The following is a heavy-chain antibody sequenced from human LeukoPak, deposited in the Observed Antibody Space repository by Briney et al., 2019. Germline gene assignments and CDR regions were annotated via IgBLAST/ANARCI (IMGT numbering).Heavy chain of an antibody. CDR3: ARLPGSGSYYYTRPYYYGMDV. Sequence: GASVKVSCKASGYTFTSYYMHWVRQAPGQGLEWMGIINPSGGSTSYAQKFQGRVTITADKSTSTAYMELSSLRSEDTAVYYCARLPGSGSYYYTRPYYYGMDVWGQGTTVTVSS. CDR2: INPSGGST. CDR1: GYTFTSYY. J-gene: IGHJ6*02. V-gene: IGHV1-46*01. D-gene: IGHD3-10*01.